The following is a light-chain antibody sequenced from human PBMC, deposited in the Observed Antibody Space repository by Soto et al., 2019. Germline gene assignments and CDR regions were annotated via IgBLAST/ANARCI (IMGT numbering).Light chain of an antibody. J-gene: IGLJ2*01. CDR3: SSYTSSRTLL. CDR1: SSDVGGYNY. CDR2: DVS. Sequence: QSVLTQPASVSGSPGQSITISCTGTSSDVGGYNYVSWYQQHPGKAPKLMIYDVSNRPSGVSNAFSGSKSGNTASLTISGFQAEDEADYYCSSYTSSRTLLFGGGTKLTVL. V-gene: IGLV2-14*01.